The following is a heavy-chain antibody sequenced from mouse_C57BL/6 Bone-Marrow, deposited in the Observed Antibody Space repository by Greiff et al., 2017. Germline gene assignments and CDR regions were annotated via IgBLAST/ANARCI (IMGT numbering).Heavy chain of an antibody. V-gene: IGHV1-55*01. CDR2: IYPGSGST. Sequence: QVQLQQSGAELVKPGASVKMSCKASGYTFTSYWITWVKQRPGQGLEWIGDIYPGSGSTNYNEKFKSKATLTVDTSSRTAYMQLSSLTSEDSAVYYCARDDYDGGYFDYWGQGTTLTVSS. D-gene: IGHD2-4*01. CDR1: GYTFTSYW. J-gene: IGHJ2*01. CDR3: ARDDYDGGYFDY.